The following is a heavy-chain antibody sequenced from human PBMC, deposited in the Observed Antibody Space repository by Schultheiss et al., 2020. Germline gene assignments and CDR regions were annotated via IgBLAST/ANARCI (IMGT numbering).Heavy chain of an antibody. CDR1: GFSLSTSGVG. D-gene: IGHD4-17*01. J-gene: IGHJ5*02. CDR3: ALSTTVTSYDWFDP. V-gene: IGHV2-5*01. CDR2: IYWNDDK. Sequence: SGPTLVKPTQTLTLTCTFSGFSLSTSGVGVGWIRQPPGKALEWLALIYWNDDKRYSPSLRSRLTISKDTSKNQVVLTMTSMDPVDTATYYCALSTTVTSYDWFDPWGQGTLVTVSS.